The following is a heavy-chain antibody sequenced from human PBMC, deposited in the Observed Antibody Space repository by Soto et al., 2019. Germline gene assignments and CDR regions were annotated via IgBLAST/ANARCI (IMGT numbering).Heavy chain of an antibody. CDR1: GFTFSSYE. D-gene: IGHD3-3*01. V-gene: IGHV3-48*03. CDR3: ARESDGMDV. CDR2: ISSSGSTI. J-gene: IGHJ6*02. Sequence: SGGSLRLSCAASGFTFSSYEMNWVRQAPGKGLEWISYISSSGSTIYYADSVKGRFTISRDNAKNSLYLRMDTLRAEDTAVYYCARESDGMDVWGQGTTVTVSS.